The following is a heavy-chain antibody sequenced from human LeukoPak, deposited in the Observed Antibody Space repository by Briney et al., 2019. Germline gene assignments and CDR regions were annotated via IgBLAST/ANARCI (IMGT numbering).Heavy chain of an antibody. CDR1: GGSISNYY. D-gene: IGHD6-6*01. CDR2: IYSSGNP. V-gene: IGHV4-4*07. J-gene: IGHJ4*02. CDR3: ARESYSSSTSGLHY. Sequence: SETLSLTCTVSGGSISNYYWSWIRQAAGKGLEWIGRIYSSGNPNYNPSLKSRVTMSIDRSKNQFSLKLSSATAADTAVYYCARESYSSSTSGLHYWGQGTLVTVSS.